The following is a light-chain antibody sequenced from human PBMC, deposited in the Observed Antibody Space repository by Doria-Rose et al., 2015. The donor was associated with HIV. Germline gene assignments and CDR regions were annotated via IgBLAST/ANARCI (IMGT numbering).Light chain of an antibody. Sequence: TQSPGTLSLSPGERATLSCRASQSVSSSYLAWYQQKPGPAPRLLIYGASSRATGIPDRFSGSGSGTDFTLTISRLESEDFVVYYCQQYGSSLYTFGQGTRLEIK. J-gene: IGKJ2*01. V-gene: IGKV3-20*01. CDR2: GAS. CDR3: QQYGSSLYT. CDR1: QSVSSSY.